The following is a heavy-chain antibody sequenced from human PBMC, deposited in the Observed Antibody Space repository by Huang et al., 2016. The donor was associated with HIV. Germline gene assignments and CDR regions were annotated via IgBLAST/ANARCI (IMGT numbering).Heavy chain of an antibody. V-gene: IGHV4-34*02. J-gene: IGHJ5*01. CDR1: GWSFSGYF. CDR2: INHAGVT. D-gene: IGHD3-16*01. Sequence: QVQLEQWGAGLLKPSETLSLTCVVYGWSFSGYFWNWIRQSPGKGMEWVGKINHAGVTDYNPSLKSRATISVDTSKNQFSLKLTSVTAADTDIYYCAREIMISFGGPFDSWGHGNLVTVSS. CDR3: AREIMISFGGPFDS.